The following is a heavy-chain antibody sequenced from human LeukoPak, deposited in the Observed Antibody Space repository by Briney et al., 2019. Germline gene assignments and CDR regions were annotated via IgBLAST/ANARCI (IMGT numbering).Heavy chain of an antibody. CDR2: IIPIFGTA. D-gene: IGHD2-21*02. Sequence: ASVKVSCKASGGTFSSYAISWVRQAPGQGLEWMGGIIPIFGTANYAQKFQGGVTITADKSTSTAYMELSSLRSEDTAVYYCARELKEVTTSRSLFFDTWGQGTMVTVSS. CDR1: GGTFSSYA. J-gene: IGHJ3*02. V-gene: IGHV1-69*06. CDR3: ARELKEVTTSRSLFFDT.